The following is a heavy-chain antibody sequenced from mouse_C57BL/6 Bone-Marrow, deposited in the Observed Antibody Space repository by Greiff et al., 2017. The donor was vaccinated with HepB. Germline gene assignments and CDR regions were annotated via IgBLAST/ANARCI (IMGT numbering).Heavy chain of an antibody. Sequence: QVQLQQPGAELVRPGSSVKLSCKASGYTFTSYWMHWVKQRPIQGLEWIGNIDPSDSETHYNQKFKDKATLTVDKSSSTAYMQLSSLTSEDSAVYYCARDHYYGSTPGYFDYWGQGTTLTVSS. CDR2: IDPSDSET. CDR1: GYTFTSYW. CDR3: ARDHYYGSTPGYFDY. J-gene: IGHJ2*01. V-gene: IGHV1-52*01. D-gene: IGHD1-1*01.